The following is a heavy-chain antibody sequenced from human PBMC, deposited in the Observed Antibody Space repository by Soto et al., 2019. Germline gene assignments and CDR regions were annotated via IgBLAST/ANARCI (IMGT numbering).Heavy chain of an antibody. CDR2: IIPIFGTA. CDR3: AKEDSSGYCHY. Sequence: GASVKVSCKASGGTFSSYAISWVRQAPGQGLEWMGGIIPIFGTANYAQKFQGRVTITADESTSTAYMELSSLRSEDTAVYYCAKEDSSGYCHYWGQGTLVTVSS. CDR1: GGTFSSYA. V-gene: IGHV1-69*13. D-gene: IGHD3-22*01. J-gene: IGHJ4*02.